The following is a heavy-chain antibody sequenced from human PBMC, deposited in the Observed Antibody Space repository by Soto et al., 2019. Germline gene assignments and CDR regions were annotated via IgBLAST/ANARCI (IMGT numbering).Heavy chain of an antibody. CDR3: ARRLLWFGEAYYFDY. Sequence: GGSLRLSCAASGFTFSSDWMHWVRQAPGKGLVWVASIKQDGSRKYYVDSVKGRFTISRDNAKNSLYLQMNSLRAEDTAVYYCARRLLWFGEAYYFDYWGQGTLVTVSS. CDR1: GFTFSSDW. D-gene: IGHD3-10*01. CDR2: IKQDGSRK. J-gene: IGHJ4*02. V-gene: IGHV3-7*01.